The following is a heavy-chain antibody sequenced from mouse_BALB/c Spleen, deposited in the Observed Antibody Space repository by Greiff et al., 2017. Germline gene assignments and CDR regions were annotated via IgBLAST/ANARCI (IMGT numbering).Heavy chain of an antibody. CDR3: VNDYEGGYFDV. J-gene: IGHJ1*01. CDR2: IRSKSNNYAT. CDR1: GFTFNTYA. Sequence: EVKLQESGGGLVQPKGSLKLSCAASGFTFNTYAMNWVRQAPGKGLEWVARIRSKSNNYATYYADSVKDRFTISRDDSQSMLYLQMNNLKTEDTAMYYCVNDYEGGYFDVWGAGTTVTVSS. D-gene: IGHD2-4*01. V-gene: IGHV10-1*02.